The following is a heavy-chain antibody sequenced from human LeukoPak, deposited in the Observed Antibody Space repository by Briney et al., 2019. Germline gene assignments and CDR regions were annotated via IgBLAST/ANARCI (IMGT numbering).Heavy chain of an antibody. CDR3: ARHERVAALYYMDG. CDR2: IYYSGST. D-gene: IGHD6-13*01. V-gene: IGHV4-59*08. J-gene: IGHJ6*03. CDR1: GGSLSIYY. Sequence: SETLSLTCTVSGGSLSIYYWSWIRQPPGKGLEWIGYIYYSGSTSYDPSLKSRVTISIDTPKKQSTLKLSSVTAADTAVYYCARHERVAALYYMDGWGKGTSVTVSS.